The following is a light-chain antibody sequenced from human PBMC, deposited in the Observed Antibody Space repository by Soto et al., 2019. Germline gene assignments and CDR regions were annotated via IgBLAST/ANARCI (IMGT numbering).Light chain of an antibody. CDR3: QQYDTWPRT. J-gene: IGKJ1*01. CDR2: GAS. Sequence: EVVMTQSPATLSVSPGERATLSCRASQSVSSNLAWYQQKPGQAPRLLIYGASTRATGVPATFSGSGSGTEFTLTISSLQSEDFAVYYCQQYDTWPRTFGQGTKVEI. CDR1: QSVSSN. V-gene: IGKV3-15*01.